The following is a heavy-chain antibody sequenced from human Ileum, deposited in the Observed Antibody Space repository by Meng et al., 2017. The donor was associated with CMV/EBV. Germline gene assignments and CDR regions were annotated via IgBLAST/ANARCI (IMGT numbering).Heavy chain of an antibody. D-gene: IGHD1-26*01. CDR1: GFTFTDNS. Sequence: GGSLRLSCAASGFTFTDNSMHWVRQAPGKGLEYVSAINDNDGRTYYADSVKGRFTISRDTSKNTVYLHMGSLRAEDMAVYDFARLSVGGDFDYWGQGTLVTVSS. CDR3: ARLSVGGDFDY. CDR2: INDNDGRT. V-gene: IGHV3-64*02. J-gene: IGHJ4*02.